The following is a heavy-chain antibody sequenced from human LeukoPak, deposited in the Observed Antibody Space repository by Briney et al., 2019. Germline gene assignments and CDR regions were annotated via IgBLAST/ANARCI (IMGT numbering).Heavy chain of an antibody. V-gene: IGHV1-69*13. Sequence: ASVKVSCKASGYTFTSYGISWVRQAPGQGLEWMGGIIPIFGTANYAQKFQGRVTVTADESTSTAYMELSSLRSEDTAVYYCARSSLGYCSSTSCPAGYYYYYGMDVWGQGTTVTVSS. J-gene: IGHJ6*02. CDR2: IIPIFGTA. CDR3: ARSSLGYCSSTSCPAGYYYYYGMDV. CDR1: GYTFTSYG. D-gene: IGHD2-2*01.